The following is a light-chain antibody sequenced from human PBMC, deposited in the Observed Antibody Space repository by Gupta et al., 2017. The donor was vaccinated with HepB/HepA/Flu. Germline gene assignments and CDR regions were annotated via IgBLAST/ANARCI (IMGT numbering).Light chain of an antibody. CDR3: QQEGSSPRS. CDR2: GAS. V-gene: IGKV3-20*01. Sequence: EIVLTQSPGTLSLSAGERATLSCRASQSVRSSYLAWYQQKPGQAPRLLIYGASSRATGIPDRFSGSGSGTDFTLTISRLEPEDFAVYYCQQEGSSPRSFGQGTKLEIK. J-gene: IGKJ2*04. CDR1: QSVRSSY.